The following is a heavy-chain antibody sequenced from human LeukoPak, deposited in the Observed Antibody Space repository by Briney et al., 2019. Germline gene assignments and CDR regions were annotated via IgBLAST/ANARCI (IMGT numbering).Heavy chain of an antibody. CDR2: ISSSSSSYT. D-gene: IGHD3-9*01. CDR3: ARMATGYPNWFDP. CDR1: GFTFSDYY. J-gene: IGHJ5*02. Sequence: PGGSLRLPCAASGFTFSDYYMSWIRQAPGKGLEWVSYISSSSSSYTNYADSVKGRFTISRDNAKNSLYLQMNSLRAEDTAVYYCARMATGYPNWFDPWGQGTLVTVSS. V-gene: IGHV3-11*03.